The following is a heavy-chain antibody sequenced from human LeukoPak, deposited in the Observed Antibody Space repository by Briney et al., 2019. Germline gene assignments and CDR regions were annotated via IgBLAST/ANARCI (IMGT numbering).Heavy chain of an antibody. J-gene: IGHJ5*02. CDR3: ARGVTTGFDWFDP. CDR1: GGSISNY. D-gene: IGHD4-11*01. V-gene: IGHV4-4*07. CDR2: IYTSGST. Sequence: PSETLSLTCTVSGGSISNYWSWIRQPAGKGLEWIGRIYTSGSTNYNPSLKSRVNMSVDTSKNQFSLKLSSVTAADTAVYYCARGVTTGFDWFDPWGQGTLVTVSS.